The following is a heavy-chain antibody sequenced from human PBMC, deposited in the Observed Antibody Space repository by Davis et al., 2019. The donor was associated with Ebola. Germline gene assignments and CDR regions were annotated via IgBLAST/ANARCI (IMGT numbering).Heavy chain of an antibody. J-gene: IGHJ4*02. CDR2: ASGSGVST. D-gene: IGHD4-11*01. V-gene: IGHV3-23*01. CDR3: AKRLTTSCYDY. CDR1: GFTFSDYY. Sequence: GESLKISCAASGFTFSDYYMSWIRQAPGKGLEWVSGASGSGVSTYYADSVKGRFSISRDNSKNTLYVQMNSLRAEDTAVYYCAKRLTTSCYDYWGQGTLVTVSS.